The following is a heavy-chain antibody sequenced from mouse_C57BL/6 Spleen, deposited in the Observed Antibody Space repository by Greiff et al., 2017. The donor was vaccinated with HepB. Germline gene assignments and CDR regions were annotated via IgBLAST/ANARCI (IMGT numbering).Heavy chain of an antibody. Sequence: EVKVVESEGGLVQPGSSMKLSCTASGFTFSDYYMAWVRQVPEKGLEWVANINYDGSSTYYLDSLKSRFIISRDNAKNILYLQMSSLKSEDTATYYCARNGYYVHYWYFDVWGTGTTVTVAS. V-gene: IGHV5-16*01. D-gene: IGHD2-3*01. CDR3: ARNGYYVHYWYFDV. J-gene: IGHJ1*03. CDR1: GFTFSDYY. CDR2: INYDGSST.